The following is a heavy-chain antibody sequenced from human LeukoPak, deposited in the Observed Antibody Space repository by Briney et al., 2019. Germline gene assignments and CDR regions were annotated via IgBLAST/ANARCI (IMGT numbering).Heavy chain of an antibody. CDR3: ARGAYPFDY. CDR2: FYPGDSDT. CDR1: GYSFTNYW. V-gene: IGHV5-51*01. Sequence: GESLQISCKGSGYSFTNYWIGWVRQLPGKGLEWMGIFYPGDSDTKYSPSFQGQVTISADKSISTAYLQWSSLKASDSAMYYCARGAYPFDYWGQGTLVTVSS. J-gene: IGHJ4*02.